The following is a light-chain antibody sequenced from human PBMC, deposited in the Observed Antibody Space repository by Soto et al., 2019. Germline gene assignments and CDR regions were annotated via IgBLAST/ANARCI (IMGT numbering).Light chain of an antibody. CDR1: QNILYNSNNKNY. CDR2: WAS. V-gene: IGKV4-1*01. J-gene: IGKJ1*01. Sequence: DIVMTHSPDSLAVSLGERATINCKSSQNILYNSNNKNYVAWYQQKPGQPPKLLIYWASIRESGVPDRFSGSGSGTDFTLTISSLQAEDVAVYYCQQYYTSPTWTFGQGTKVDIK. CDR3: QQYYTSPTWT.